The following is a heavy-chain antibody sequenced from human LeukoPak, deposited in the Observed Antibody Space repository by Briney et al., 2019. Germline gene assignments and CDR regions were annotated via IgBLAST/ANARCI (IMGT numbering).Heavy chain of an antibody. CDR2: MNPNSGNT. CDR1: GYTFTSYD. D-gene: IGHD6-13*01. J-gene: IGHJ4*02. CDR3: ARLISSSWFLDY. V-gene: IGHV1-8*01. Sequence: GASVKASCKASGYTFTSYDISWVRQATGQGLEWMGWMNPNSGNTGYAQKFQGRVTMTRNTSISTAYMELSSLRSEDTAVYYCARLISSSWFLDYWGQGTLVTVSS.